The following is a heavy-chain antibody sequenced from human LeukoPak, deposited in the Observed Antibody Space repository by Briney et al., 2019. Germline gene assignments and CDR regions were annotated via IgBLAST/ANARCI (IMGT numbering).Heavy chain of an antibody. CDR2: ISYNGGRK. Sequence: GRSLRLSCAASGFTFSSYGMHWVRQAPGKGLEWVALISYNGGRKDYADSVKGRFTIDRDNSKNTVYLQMNSLRPDDTAIYFCARQEARNYYYEGLDYWGQGNLVTVSS. J-gene: IGHJ4*02. CDR1: GFTFSSYG. V-gene: IGHV3-30*03. CDR3: ARQEARNYYYEGLDY. D-gene: IGHD3-22*01.